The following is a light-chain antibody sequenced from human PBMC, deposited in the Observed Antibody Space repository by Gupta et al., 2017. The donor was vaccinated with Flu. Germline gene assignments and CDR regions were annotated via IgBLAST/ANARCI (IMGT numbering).Light chain of an antibody. CDR3: QQDSFSPRT. Sequence: EIVLTQSPDTLSLSPGERATLSCRASESVGGSAIAWYQQRPGQAPRLLMCAASCRPPGIPDRFSGSVSGIDFTLTINRLETDDFAVYYCQQDSFSPRTFGQGTRVEI. CDR1: ESVGGSA. CDR2: AAS. J-gene: IGKJ1*01. V-gene: IGKV3-20*01.